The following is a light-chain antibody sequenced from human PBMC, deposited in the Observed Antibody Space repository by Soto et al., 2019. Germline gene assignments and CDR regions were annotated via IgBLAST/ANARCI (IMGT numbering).Light chain of an antibody. J-gene: IGLJ3*02. CDR3: QSYDSSLSGWV. V-gene: IGLV2-8*01. CDR1: SSDVGGYKY. Sequence: QSALTQPPSASGSLGQSVTISCTGTSSDVGGYKYVSWYQQHPGKAPKVMIYEVNKRPSGVPDRFSGSKSGTSASLAITGLQAEDEADYYCQSYDSSLSGWVFGGGTKLTVL. CDR2: EVN.